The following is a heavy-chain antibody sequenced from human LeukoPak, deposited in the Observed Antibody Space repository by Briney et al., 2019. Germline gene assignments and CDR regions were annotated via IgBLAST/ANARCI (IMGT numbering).Heavy chain of an antibody. J-gene: IGHJ4*02. CDR3: ARGEWLVRYFYY. D-gene: IGHD6-19*01. CDR2: IIPIFGTA. CDR1: GGTFSSYA. Sequence: GASVKVSSKASGGTFSSYAISWVRQAPGHGLEWMGGIIPIFGTANYAQKFQCRGTITANKSTSTAYMELSSLRSEDTAVYYCARGEWLVRYFYYWGQGTLVTVSS. V-gene: IGHV1-69*06.